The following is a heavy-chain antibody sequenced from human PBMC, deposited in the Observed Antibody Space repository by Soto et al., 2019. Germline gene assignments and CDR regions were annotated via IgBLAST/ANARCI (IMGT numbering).Heavy chain of an antibody. V-gene: IGHV3-33*01. CDR1: GFTFSSYG. CDR3: ARDSNVVVVAATLDYYYGMDV. Sequence: QVQLVESGGGVVQPGRSLRLSCAASGFTFSSYGMHWVRQAPGKGLEWVAVIWYDGSNKYYADSVKGRFTISRDNSKNTLYLKMNSLRAEDTAVYYCARDSNVVVVAATLDYYYGMDVWGQGTTVTVSS. D-gene: IGHD2-15*01. J-gene: IGHJ6*02. CDR2: IWYDGSNK.